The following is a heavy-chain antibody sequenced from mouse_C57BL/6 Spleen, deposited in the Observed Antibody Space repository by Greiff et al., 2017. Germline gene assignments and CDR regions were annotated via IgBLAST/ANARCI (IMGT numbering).Heavy chain of an antibody. Sequence: QVQLHQPGAELVKPGASVKMSCKASGYTFTSYWITWVKQRPGQGLEWIGDIYPGSGSTNYNEKFKSKATLTVDTSSSTAYMQFSSLTSEDSAVYYCAREGLYYGSSYYFDYWGQGTTLTVSS. CDR1: GYTFTSYW. CDR2: IYPGSGST. J-gene: IGHJ2*01. CDR3: AREGLYYGSSYYFDY. V-gene: IGHV1-55*01. D-gene: IGHD1-1*01.